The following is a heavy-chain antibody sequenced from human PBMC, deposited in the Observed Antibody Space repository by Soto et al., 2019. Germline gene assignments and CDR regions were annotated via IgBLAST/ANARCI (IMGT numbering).Heavy chain of an antibody. V-gene: IGHV1-3*01. Sequence: QRLEWMGWINAANGNTKYSQKFQGRVTITTDTSASTAYMELSSLRPEDTAVYYCVRAPYDSGSYSSDFSAYRGHGTLVLVFS. J-gene: IGHJ4*01. CDR2: INAANGNT. D-gene: IGHD3-10*01. CDR3: VRAPYDSGSYSSDFSAY.